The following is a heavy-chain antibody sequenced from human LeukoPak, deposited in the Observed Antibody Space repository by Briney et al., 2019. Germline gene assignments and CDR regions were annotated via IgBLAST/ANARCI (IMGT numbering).Heavy chain of an antibody. CDR2: INNDGSTT. CDR1: GFTFNNNW. V-gene: IGHV3-74*01. J-gene: IGHJ4*02. D-gene: IGHD3-22*01. CDR3: AKDLDYDSSGWSDY. Sequence: GGSLRLSCVASGFTFNNNWMHWVRQAPGKGLVWVSRINNDGSTTSYADSVKGRFTISRDNAKNTLYLQMNTLRAGDTAVYYCAKDLDYDSSGWSDYWGQGTLVTVSS.